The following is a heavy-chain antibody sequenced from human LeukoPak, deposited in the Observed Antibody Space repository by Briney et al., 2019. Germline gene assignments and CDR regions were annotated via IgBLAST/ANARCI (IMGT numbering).Heavy chain of an antibody. CDR1: GGSISSGSYY. Sequence: SETLSLTCTVSGGSISSGSYYWSWIRQPAGKGLEWIGRIYISGSTNYNPSLKSRVTMSVDTSKNQFSLKLSSVTAADTAVYYCARDGLDRRGNYMDVWGKGTTVTISS. J-gene: IGHJ6*03. V-gene: IGHV4-61*02. CDR2: IYISGST. D-gene: IGHD2-2*03. CDR3: ARDGLDRRGNYMDV.